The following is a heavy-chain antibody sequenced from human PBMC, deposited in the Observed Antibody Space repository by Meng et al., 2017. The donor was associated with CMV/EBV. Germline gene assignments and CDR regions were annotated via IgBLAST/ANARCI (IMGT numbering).Heavy chain of an antibody. D-gene: IGHD3-3*01. J-gene: IGHJ6*02. CDR3: ARDLFSRYYDFWSGYYYYYYGMDV. CDR2: ISSSSSYI. CDR1: GFTFSSYS. Sequence: GGSLRLSCAASGFTFSSYSMNWVRQAPGKGLEWVSSISSSSSYIYYADSVKGRFTISRDNAKNSLYLQMNSLRAEDTAVYYCARDLFSRYYDFWSGYYYYYYGMDVWGQGTTVTVSS. V-gene: IGHV3-21*01.